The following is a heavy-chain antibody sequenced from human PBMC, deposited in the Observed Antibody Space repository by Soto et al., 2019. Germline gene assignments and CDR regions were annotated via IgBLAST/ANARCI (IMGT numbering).Heavy chain of an antibody. D-gene: IGHD3-10*01. J-gene: IGHJ6*02. CDR3: ARETNEIWFGESLSYYYGMDV. V-gene: IGHV3-33*01. CDR2: IWYDGSNK. CDR1: GFTFSSYG. Sequence: GGSLRLSCAASGFTFSSYGMHWVRQAPGKGLEWVAVIWYDGSNKYYADSVKGRFTISRDNSKNTLYLQMNSLRAEDTAVYYCARETNEIWFGESLSYYYGMDVWGQGTTVTVSS.